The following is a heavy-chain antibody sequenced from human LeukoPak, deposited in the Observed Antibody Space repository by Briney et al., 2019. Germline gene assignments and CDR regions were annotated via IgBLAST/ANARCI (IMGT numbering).Heavy chain of an antibody. J-gene: IGHJ4*02. CDR3: ARALRGSSSYYFDY. CDR2: IIPIFGTA. V-gene: IGHV1-69*05. D-gene: IGHD6-6*01. CDR1: GGTFSSYA. Sequence: ASVKVSCKASGGTFSSYAISWVRQAPGQGLEWMGGIIPIFGTANYAQKFQGRVTITRNTSISTAYMELSSLRSEDTAVYYCARALRGSSSYYFDYWGQGTLVTVSS.